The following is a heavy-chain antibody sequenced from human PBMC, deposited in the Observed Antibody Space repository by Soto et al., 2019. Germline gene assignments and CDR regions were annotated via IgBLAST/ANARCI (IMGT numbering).Heavy chain of an antibody. J-gene: IGHJ6*02. V-gene: IGHV1-18*01. CDR1: GYTFTSYG. CDR3: ARGYCSGGSCSMNDGMDV. Sequence: ASVKVSCKASGYTFTSYGSSWVRQAPGQGLEWMGWISAYNGNTNYAQKLQGRVTMTTDTSTSTAYMELRSLRSDDTAVYYCARGYCSGGSCSMNDGMDVWGQGTTVTSP. D-gene: IGHD2-15*01. CDR2: ISAYNGNT.